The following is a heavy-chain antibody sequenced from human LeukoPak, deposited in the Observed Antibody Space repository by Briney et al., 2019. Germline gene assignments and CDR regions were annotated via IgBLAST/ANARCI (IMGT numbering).Heavy chain of an antibody. D-gene: IGHD2-15*01. CDR2: IKQDGSEK. Sequence: GGSLRLSCAASGFTFSTYWMSWVRQAPGKGLEWVANIKQDGSEKYYVDSVKGRFTISRDNAKNSLYLQMNSLRVEDTAVYYCARGRRSLQWSDYWGQGTLVTVSS. CDR3: ARGRRSLQWSDY. J-gene: IGHJ4*02. V-gene: IGHV3-7*01. CDR1: GFTFSTYW.